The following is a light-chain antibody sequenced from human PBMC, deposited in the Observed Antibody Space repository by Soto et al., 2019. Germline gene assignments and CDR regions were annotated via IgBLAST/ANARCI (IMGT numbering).Light chain of an antibody. Sequence: QSVLTQPPSVSEAPRQRVTISCSGSSSNIGNNAVNWYQQLPGKAPKLLIYYNDLLPSGVSDRLSGSKSGTSASLAISGPQSEDEADYYCAAWDDSLNGYVFGTGTKVTVL. CDR2: YND. V-gene: IGLV1-36*01. CDR1: SSNIGNNA. CDR3: AAWDDSLNGYV. J-gene: IGLJ1*01.